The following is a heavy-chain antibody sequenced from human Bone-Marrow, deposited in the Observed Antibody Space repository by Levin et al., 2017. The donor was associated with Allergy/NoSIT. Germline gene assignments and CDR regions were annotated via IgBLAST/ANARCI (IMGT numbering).Heavy chain of an antibody. Sequence: SETLSLTCGVSGYSISSGYSWGWIRQPPGKGLEWMGSISQSGSTHYNPSLKSRVTISLDTSKNQFSLGLSSVTAADAAVYFCTRTLGYCSGDSCYYYFDHWGQGALVTVSS. J-gene: IGHJ4*02. CDR2: ISQSGST. D-gene: IGHD2-15*01. CDR1: GYSISSGYS. V-gene: IGHV4-38-2*01. CDR3: TRTLGYCSGDSCYYYFDH.